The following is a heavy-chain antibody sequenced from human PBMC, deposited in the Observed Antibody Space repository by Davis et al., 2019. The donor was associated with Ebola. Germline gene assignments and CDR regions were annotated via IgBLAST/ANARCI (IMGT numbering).Heavy chain of an antibody. J-gene: IGHJ5*02. Sequence: MPSETLSLTCAVYGGSFSGYYWSWIRQPPGKGLEWIGEINHSGSTNYNPSLKSRVTISVDTSKNQFSLKLSSVTAADTAVYYCARHIVATISNRQGNWFDPWGQGTLVTVS. D-gene: IGHD5-12*01. V-gene: IGHV4-34*01. CDR2: INHSGST. CDR3: ARHIVATISNRQGNWFDP. CDR1: GGSFSGYY.